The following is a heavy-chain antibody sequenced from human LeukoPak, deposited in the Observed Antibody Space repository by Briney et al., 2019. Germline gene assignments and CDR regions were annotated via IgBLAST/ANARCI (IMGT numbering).Heavy chain of an antibody. J-gene: IGHJ6*02. CDR3: ARAPYGDYYFYGLDV. CDR2: IHWSGTSR. Sequence: GGSLRLSCAASGFIFNDYAISWVRQAPGKGLEWVSGIHWSGTSRGYADSVKGRFTISRDNAKNSLYLDMNSLRAEDTALYHCARAPYGDYYFYGLDVWGQGTTVTVSS. D-gene: IGHD4-17*01. CDR1: GFIFNDYA. V-gene: IGHV3-20*01.